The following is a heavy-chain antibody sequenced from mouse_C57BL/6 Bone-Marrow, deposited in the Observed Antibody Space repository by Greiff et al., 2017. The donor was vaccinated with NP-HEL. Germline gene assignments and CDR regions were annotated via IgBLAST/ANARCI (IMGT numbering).Heavy chain of an antibody. CDR1: GYTFTSYW. CDR3: ARGGLRSKYYYAMDY. V-gene: IGHV1-64*01. J-gene: IGHJ4*01. Sequence: QVQLQQPGAELVKPGASVKLSCKASGYTFTSYWMHWVKQRPGQGLEWIGMIHPNSGSTNYNEKFKSKATLTVDKSSSTAYMQLSSLTSEDSAVYYCARGGLRSKYYYAMDYWGQGTSVTVSS. CDR2: IHPNSGST. D-gene: IGHD2-5*01.